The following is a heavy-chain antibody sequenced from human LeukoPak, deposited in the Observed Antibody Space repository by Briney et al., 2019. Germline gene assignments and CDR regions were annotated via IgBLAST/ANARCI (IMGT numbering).Heavy chain of an antibody. CDR3: ARGSTHYDVLTGYHYYFDY. V-gene: IGHV3-21*04. D-gene: IGHD3-9*01. Sequence: GGSLRLSCAASGFTFSSYSMNWVRQAPGKGLEWVSSISSTSNYIYYADSVKGRFTISRDNAKNSLYLQMNSLRAEDTALYYCARGSTHYDVLTGYHYYFDYWGQGTLVTVSS. CDR2: ISSTSNYI. J-gene: IGHJ4*02. CDR1: GFTFSSYS.